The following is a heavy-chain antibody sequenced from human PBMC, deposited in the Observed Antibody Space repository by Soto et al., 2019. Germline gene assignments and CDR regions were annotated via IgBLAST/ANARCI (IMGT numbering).Heavy chain of an antibody. CDR1: GFKFDDYA. D-gene: IGHD6-19*01. CDR3: ARVHSSGWYVEPYDA. J-gene: IGHJ3*01. CDR2: INWNGAYS. V-gene: IGHV3-9*01. Sequence: EVQLVESGGNLARPGESLRLSCAASGFKFDDYAFHWVRQAPGKGPEWVSGINWNGAYSGYADSVKGRFTISRDNAGNFVYLQMDTVRPEDTALYYCARVHSSGWYVEPYDAWGQGTMVTVSS.